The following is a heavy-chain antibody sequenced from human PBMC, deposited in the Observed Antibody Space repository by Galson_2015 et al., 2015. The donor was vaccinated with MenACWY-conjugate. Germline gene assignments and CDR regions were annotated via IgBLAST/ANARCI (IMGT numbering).Heavy chain of an antibody. CDR3: ARDAEAQYSSGPSHY. J-gene: IGHJ4*02. CDR1: GYTFSTYA. Sequence: SVKVSCKASGYTFSTYAMHWVRQAPGQRLEWMGWINPGNGATKYSQRFQGRVTFTWDTSAPTAYMELSSLRSEDTAIYYCARDAEAQYSSGPSHYWGQGTLVTVSS. CDR2: INPGNGAT. V-gene: IGHV1-3*01. D-gene: IGHD6-19*01.